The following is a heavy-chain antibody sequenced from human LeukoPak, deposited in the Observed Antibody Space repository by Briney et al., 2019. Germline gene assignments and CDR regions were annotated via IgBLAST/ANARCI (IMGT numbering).Heavy chain of an antibody. CDR1: GYTFTGYY. D-gene: IGHD3-22*01. Sequence: ASVKVSCKASGYTFTGYYIHWVRQAPGQGLEWMGLINPNTGGTNYAQKFQGRVTMTRDTSISTAYMGLSRLRSDDTAVYYCAVTYYYDSSGSLPPGGWGQGTLVTVSS. CDR2: INPNTGGT. J-gene: IGHJ4*02. V-gene: IGHV1-2*02. CDR3: AVTYYYDSSGSLPPGG.